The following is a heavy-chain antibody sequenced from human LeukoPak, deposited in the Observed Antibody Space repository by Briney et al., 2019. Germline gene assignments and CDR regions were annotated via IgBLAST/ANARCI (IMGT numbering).Heavy chain of an antibody. CDR3: ARAHHPGSGWDFDY. CDR2: ISSSSSYI. Sequence: GGSLRLSCAASGFTLSSYSMNWVRQAPGKGLEWVSSISSSSSYIYYADSVKGRFTISRDNAKNSLYLQMNSLRAEDTAVYYCARAHHPGSGWDFDYWGQGTLVTVSS. J-gene: IGHJ4*02. D-gene: IGHD6-19*01. V-gene: IGHV3-21*01. CDR1: GFTLSSYS.